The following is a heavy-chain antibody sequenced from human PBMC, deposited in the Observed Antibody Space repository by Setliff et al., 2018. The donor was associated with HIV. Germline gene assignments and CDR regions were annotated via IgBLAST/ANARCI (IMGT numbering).Heavy chain of an antibody. CDR2: MCHGGNN. Sequence: SETLSLTCTVYGGSFSGYHWNWIRQFPGKGLEWIGNMCHGGNNNYYNPSLKSRVTISVDTSKNQFSLKLSSVTAADTAVYYCARAGMGALRSLFDYWGRGTLVTVS. D-gene: IGHD1-26*01. V-gene: IGHV4-34*01. J-gene: IGHJ4*02. CDR3: ARAGMGALRSLFDY. CDR1: GGSFSGYH.